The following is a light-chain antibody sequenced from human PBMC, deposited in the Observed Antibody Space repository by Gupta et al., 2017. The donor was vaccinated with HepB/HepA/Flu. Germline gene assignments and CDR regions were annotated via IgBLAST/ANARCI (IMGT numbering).Light chain of an antibody. J-gene: IGKJ1*01. V-gene: IGKV1-39*01. CDR2: AAS. Sequence: DIQMNQSPSSLSASVGDRVTITCRASQSISSYLSWYQQKPGKAPKVLIYAASTLQSGVPSRFSGSGSGTHFTLTISSLQPEDFATYFCQQTYVTLRTFGQGTQVEIK. CDR1: QSISSY. CDR3: QQTYVTLRT.